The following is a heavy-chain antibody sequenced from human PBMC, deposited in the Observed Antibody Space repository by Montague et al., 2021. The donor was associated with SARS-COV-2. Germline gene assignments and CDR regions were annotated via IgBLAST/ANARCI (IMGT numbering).Heavy chain of an antibody. CDR2: IYYSVST. D-gene: IGHD3-3*01. J-gene: IGHJ6*02. V-gene: IGHV4-61*01. CDR1: GGSVSSGSYY. Sequence: SETLSLTCILFGGSVSSGSYYWSWIPQPPGKGLEWIGYIYYSVSTNYNPSLKSRVTISVDTSKNQFSLKLSSVTAADTAVYYCARDPWRITIFGVVTRYGMDVWGQGTTVTVSS. CDR3: ARDPWRITIFGVVTRYGMDV.